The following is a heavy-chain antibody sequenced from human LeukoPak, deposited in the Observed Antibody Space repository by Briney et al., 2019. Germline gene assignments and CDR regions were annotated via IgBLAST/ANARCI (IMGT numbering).Heavy chain of an antibody. J-gene: IGHJ6*02. D-gene: IGHD3-9*01. CDR2: ISAYNGNT. CDR3: ARDQVHYDILTGLSENYYYGMDV. CDR1: GYIFTSYG. Sequence: GASVKVSCKASGYIFTSYGISWVRQAPGQGLEWMGWISAYNGNTNYAQKIQGRVTMTTDTSTSTAYMELRSLRSDDTAVYYCARDQVHYDILTGLSENYYYGMDVWGQGTTVTVSS. V-gene: IGHV1-18*01.